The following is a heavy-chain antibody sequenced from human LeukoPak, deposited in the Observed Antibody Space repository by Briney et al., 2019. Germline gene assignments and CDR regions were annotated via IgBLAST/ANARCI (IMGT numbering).Heavy chain of an antibody. CDR3: ARDLMGWFDP. CDR1: GFTFSRYW. Sequence: GGSLRLSCAASGFTFSRYWMSWVRQAPGKGLEWVSYISSSSSTIYYADSVKGRFTISRDNAKNSLYLQMNSLRAEDTAVYYCARDLMGWFDPWGQGTLVTVSS. V-gene: IGHV3-48*01. J-gene: IGHJ5*02. CDR2: ISSSSSTI. D-gene: IGHD5-24*01.